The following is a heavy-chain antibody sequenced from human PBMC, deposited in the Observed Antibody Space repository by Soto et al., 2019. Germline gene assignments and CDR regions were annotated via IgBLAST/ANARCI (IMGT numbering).Heavy chain of an antibody. CDR2: IYHSGIT. Sequence: QLQLQESGPGLVKPSETLSLTCTVSGASISSSSYYWGWIRQPPGKGLEWIASIYHSGITYYNPSLKSRVTISVHTSKNQFSLKPRPVTAAESAVYYCAGENVELRVWGQATLVTVSS. J-gene: IGHJ4*02. CDR3: AGENVELRV. CDR1: GASISSSSYY. D-gene: IGHD1-7*01. V-gene: IGHV4-39*02.